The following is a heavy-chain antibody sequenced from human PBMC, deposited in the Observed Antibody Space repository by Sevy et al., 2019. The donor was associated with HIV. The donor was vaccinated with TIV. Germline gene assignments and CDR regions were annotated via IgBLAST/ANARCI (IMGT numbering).Heavy chain of an antibody. J-gene: IGHJ6*02. V-gene: IGHV3-23*01. CDR2: INNSGGST. CDR3: ARPRANYVDHYFFYAMDV. Sequence: GGSLRLSCIASGSTVNPYAMSWVRQAPGKGLEWVAVINNSGGSTDYADSVKGRFTISRDNFKNTLYLQMNSLTTEDTAVYYCARPRANYVDHYFFYAMDVWGQGTTVTVSS. D-gene: IGHD4-17*01. CDR1: GSTVNPYA.